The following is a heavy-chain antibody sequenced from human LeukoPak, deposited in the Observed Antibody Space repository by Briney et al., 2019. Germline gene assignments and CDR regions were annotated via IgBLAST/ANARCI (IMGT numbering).Heavy chain of an antibody. CDR2: IYYSGST. V-gene: IGHV4-59*01. CDR3: ASAGDYYYDMDA. Sequence: SETLSLTCTVSGGSISSYYWSWIRQPPGKGLEWIGYIYYSGSTNYNPSLKSRVTISVDTSKNQFSLKLSSVTAADTAVYYCASAGDYYYDMDAWGQGTTVTVSS. D-gene: IGHD3-10*01. J-gene: IGHJ6*02. CDR1: GGSISSYY.